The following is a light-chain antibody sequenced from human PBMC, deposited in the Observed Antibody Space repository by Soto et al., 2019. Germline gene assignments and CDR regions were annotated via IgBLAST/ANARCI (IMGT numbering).Light chain of an antibody. V-gene: IGLV2-18*02. J-gene: IGLJ2*01. CDR3: SSYTSSNTLL. CDR1: SSDVGSYNR. CDR2: GVS. Sequence: QSVLTQSPSVSGSPGQSVSISCTGTSSDVGSYNRVPWYQQPPGTAPKLMIYGVSNRPSGVPDRFSVSKSGNTASLTISGLQAEDEVDYYCSSYTSSNTLLFGGGTKLTVL.